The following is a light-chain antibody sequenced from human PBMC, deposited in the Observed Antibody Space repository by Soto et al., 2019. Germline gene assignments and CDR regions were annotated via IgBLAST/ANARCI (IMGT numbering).Light chain of an antibody. CDR2: TSS. CDR1: QGIGNH. J-gene: IGKJ4*01. CDR3: QKHDNSPLT. Sequence: DIQMTQSPSSLSASVGDRVTIACRASQGIGNHLSWYQQKPGKVPKLLIYTSSTLQSGVPSRFSGSGSGTEFTLTISRLQPEDVATYYCQKHDNSPLTFGGGTKVEIK. V-gene: IGKV1-27*01.